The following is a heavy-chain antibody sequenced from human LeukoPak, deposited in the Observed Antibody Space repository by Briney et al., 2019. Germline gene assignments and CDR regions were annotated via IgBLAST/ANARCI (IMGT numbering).Heavy chain of an antibody. CDR2: IYYSGST. J-gene: IGHJ4*02. CDR3: ASSLSLIAARRGGFPYYFDY. Sequence: SETLSLTCTVSGGSISSSSYYWGWIRQPPGKGLEWIGSIYYSGSTYYNPSLKSRVTISVDTSKNQFSLKLSSVTAADTAVYYCASSLSLIAARRGGFPYYFDYWGQGTLVTVSS. D-gene: IGHD6-6*01. V-gene: IGHV4-39*07. CDR1: GGSISSSSYY.